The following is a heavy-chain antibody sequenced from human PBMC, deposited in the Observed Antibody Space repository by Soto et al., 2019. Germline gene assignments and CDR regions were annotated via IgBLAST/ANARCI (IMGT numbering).Heavy chain of an antibody. CDR3: TRSLVNGTYDAFDI. D-gene: IGHD6-13*01. Sequence: EVYLAQSGAEVKKPGESLKISCKGSGYNFNRYWIGWVRQMPGKGLEWMGVIYPGDSDTRYSPSLQGQVTISADKSSSAAQLQWSSLQAADTATYYCTRSLVNGTYDAFDIWGQGTMVTVSS. CDR1: GYNFNRYW. J-gene: IGHJ3*02. CDR2: IYPGDSDT. V-gene: IGHV5-51*03.